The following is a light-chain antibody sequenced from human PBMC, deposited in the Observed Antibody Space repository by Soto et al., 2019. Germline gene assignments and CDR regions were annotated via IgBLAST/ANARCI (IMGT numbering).Light chain of an antibody. CDR3: QQYSVYWT. Sequence: DFQMTQSPSSLSASVGARAPIICRASQSVSTRLAWYQQKPGKAPKVLIYDASSWAGGVPSRFTGSGSGTEFTLTINSLQPDDFATYYCQQYSVYWTFGQGTKVDIK. V-gene: IGKV1-5*02. J-gene: IGKJ1*01. CDR1: QSVSTR. CDR2: DAS.